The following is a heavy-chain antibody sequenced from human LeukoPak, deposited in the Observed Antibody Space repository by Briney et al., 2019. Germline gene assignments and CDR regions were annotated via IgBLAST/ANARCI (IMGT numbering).Heavy chain of an antibody. CDR1: GYTFTGHY. CDR3: ARGRITIFGVVTY. Sequence: ASVKVSCKASGYTFTGHYMHWVRQAPGQGLEWMGWINPNSGGTNYAQKFQGRVTMTRDTSISTAYMELSRLRSDDTAVYYCARGRITIFGVVTYWGQGTLVTVSS. J-gene: IGHJ4*02. V-gene: IGHV1-2*02. D-gene: IGHD3-3*01. CDR2: INPNSGGT.